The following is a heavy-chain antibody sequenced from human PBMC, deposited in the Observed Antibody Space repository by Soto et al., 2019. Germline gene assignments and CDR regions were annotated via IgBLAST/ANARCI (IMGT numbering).Heavy chain of an antibody. CDR2: IYPGDPDT. D-gene: IGHD3-3*01. Sequence: GEAVKISCKGYGDSFTSYWIGWVRQMPWKGLEWMGIIYPGDPDTRYSPSFQGQVTISADKSISTAYLQWSSLKASDTAMYYCARQTPYDFWSGANYYYYGMDVWGQGTTVTVSS. V-gene: IGHV5-51*01. J-gene: IGHJ6*02. CDR1: GDSFTSYW. CDR3: ARQTPYDFWSGANYYYYGMDV.